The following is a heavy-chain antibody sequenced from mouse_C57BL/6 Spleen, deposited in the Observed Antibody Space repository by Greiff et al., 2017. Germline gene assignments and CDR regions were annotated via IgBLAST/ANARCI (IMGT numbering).Heavy chain of an antibody. CDR3: AREDYDPYYAMDY. Sequence: QVQLKQSGAELVKPGASVKLSCKASGYTFTSYWMHWVKQRPGQGLEWIGMIHPNSGSTNYNEKFKSKATLTVDKSSSTAYMQLSSLTSEDSAVYYCAREDYDPYYAMDYWGQGTSVTVSS. CDR1: GYTFTSYW. V-gene: IGHV1-64*01. J-gene: IGHJ4*01. D-gene: IGHD2-4*01. CDR2: IHPNSGST.